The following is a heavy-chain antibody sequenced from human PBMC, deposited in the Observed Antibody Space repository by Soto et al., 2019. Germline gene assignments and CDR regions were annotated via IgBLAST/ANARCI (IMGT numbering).Heavy chain of an antibody. CDR3: ARLANWFDP. D-gene: IGHD6-19*01. V-gene: IGHV4-59*01. Sequence: ASETLSLTCTVSGGSISSYYWSWIRQPPGKGLEWIGYIYYSGSTNYNPSLKSRVTISVDTSKNQFSLKLSSVTAADTAVYYCARLANWFDPWGQGTLVTVSS. J-gene: IGHJ5*02. CDR2: IYYSGST. CDR1: GGSISSYY.